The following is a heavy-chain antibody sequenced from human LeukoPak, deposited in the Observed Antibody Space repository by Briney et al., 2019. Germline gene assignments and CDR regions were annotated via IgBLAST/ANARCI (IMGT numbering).Heavy chain of an antibody. CDR3: ARGEVAAAGKGTIDY. V-gene: IGHV4-59*01. Sequence: SETLSLTCTVSGGSISSYYWSWIRQPPGKGLEWIGYIYNSGSINYNPSLKSRVTTSVDTSKKQFSLKLSSVTAADTAVYYCARGEVAAAGKGTIDYWGQGTLVTVSS. CDR2: IYNSGSI. CDR1: GGSISSYY. D-gene: IGHD6-13*01. J-gene: IGHJ4*02.